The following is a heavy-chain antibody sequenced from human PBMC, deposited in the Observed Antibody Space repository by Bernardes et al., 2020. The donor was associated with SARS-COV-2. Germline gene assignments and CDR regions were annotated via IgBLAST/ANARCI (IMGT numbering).Heavy chain of an antibody. CDR2: VSSSGANT. V-gene: IGHV3-23*01. D-gene: IGHD2-21*02. Sequence: GGSLRLSCAASGFTFSSYAMTWVRQAPGKGLEWVSAVSSSGANTFYADSVKGRFTISRDNSKDTLSLQMNSLRAEDTAVYYCAKDFEAYCGGACRTYFDYWGQGSLVTASS. CDR3: AKDFEAYCGGACRTYFDY. CDR1: GFTFSSYA. J-gene: IGHJ4*02.